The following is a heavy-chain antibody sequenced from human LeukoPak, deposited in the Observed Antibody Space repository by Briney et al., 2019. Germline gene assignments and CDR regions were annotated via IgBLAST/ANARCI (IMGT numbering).Heavy chain of an antibody. CDR3: ARSTALDY. D-gene: IGHD4-11*01. J-gene: IGHJ4*02. CDR1: GYTFTNYG. CDR2: ISPYNGNT. V-gene: IGHV1-18*04. Sequence: ASVKVSCKASGYTFTNYGISWVRQAPGQGLEWMGWISPYNGNTNFAQNLQGRVTMTTDTSTSTVYMELSSLRSEDTAVYYCARSTALDYWGQGTLVTVSS.